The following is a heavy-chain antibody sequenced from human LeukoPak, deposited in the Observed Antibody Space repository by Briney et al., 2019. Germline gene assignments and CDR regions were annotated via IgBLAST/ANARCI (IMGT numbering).Heavy chain of an antibody. CDR3: ARAQPYYDFWSGYRPHLDGMDV. CDR2: IYYSGST. V-gene: IGHV4-59*01. Sequence: SETLSLTCTVSGGSISSYYWSWIRQPPGKGLEWIGYIYYSGSTNYNPSLKSRVTISVDTSKNQFSLELSSVTAADTAVYYCARAQPYYDFWSGYRPHLDGMDVWGQGTTVTVSS. D-gene: IGHD3-3*01. CDR1: GGSISSYY. J-gene: IGHJ6*02.